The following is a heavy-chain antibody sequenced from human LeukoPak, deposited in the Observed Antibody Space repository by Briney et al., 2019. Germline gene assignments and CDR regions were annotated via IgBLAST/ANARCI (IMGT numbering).Heavy chain of an antibody. CDR1: GFTFDDYA. V-gene: IGHV3-9*01. Sequence: GGSLRLSCAASGFTFDDYAMHWVRQVPGKGLEWVSGISWNSGTIGHADSVKARFTISRDNAKNSLYLQMNSLRADDTALYYCARGLEKGYSYGIDYWGQGTLVTVSS. CDR2: ISWNSGTI. D-gene: IGHD5-18*01. CDR3: ARGLEKGYSYGIDY. J-gene: IGHJ4*02.